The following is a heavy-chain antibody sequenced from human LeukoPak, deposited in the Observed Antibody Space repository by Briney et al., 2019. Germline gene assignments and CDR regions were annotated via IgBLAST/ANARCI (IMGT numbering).Heavy chain of an antibody. J-gene: IGHJ4*02. CDR3: ARDAPYCSGGSCYEDY. Sequence: GASVKVSCKASGYTXTSYGISWVRQAPGQGLVWMGWISAYNGNTNYAQKLQGRVTMTTDTSTSTAYMELRSLRSDDTAVYYCARDAPYCSGGSCYEDYWGQGTLVTVSS. D-gene: IGHD2-15*01. V-gene: IGHV1-18*01. CDR2: ISAYNGNT. CDR1: GYTXTSYG.